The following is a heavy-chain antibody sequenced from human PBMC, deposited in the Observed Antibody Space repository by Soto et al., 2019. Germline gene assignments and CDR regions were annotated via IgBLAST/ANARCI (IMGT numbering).Heavy chain of an antibody. CDR2: ISGTGDSS. CDR3: AKDRGIIVKAGDAFDV. J-gene: IGHJ3*01. V-gene: IGHV3-23*01. Sequence: EVQLLESGGGLVQPGGSLRLSCAASGFTFGSYAMSWVRQAPGKGLEWVSLISGTGDSSEYANSVKGRFTISRDYSKTTLFLQMNSLRAEDTAVYFCAKDRGIIVKAGDAFDVWGQGTMVTVSS. CDR1: GFTFGSYA. D-gene: IGHD3-16*02.